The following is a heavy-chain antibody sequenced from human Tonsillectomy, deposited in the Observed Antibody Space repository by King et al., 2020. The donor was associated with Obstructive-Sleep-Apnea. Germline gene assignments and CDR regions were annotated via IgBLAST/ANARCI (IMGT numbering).Heavy chain of an antibody. CDR2: IYTSGST. V-gene: IGHV4-4*07. CDR1: GGSISSYY. J-gene: IGHJ6*02. CDR3: ARADYYYYGMDV. Sequence: QLQESGPGLVKPTETLSLNCTVSGGSISSYYWSWIRQPAGKGLDWIGRIYTSGSTNYNPSLKSLVTMSVDTSKNQFSLRLSSLTAAETAVYYCARADYYYYGMDVWGQGTTVTVSS.